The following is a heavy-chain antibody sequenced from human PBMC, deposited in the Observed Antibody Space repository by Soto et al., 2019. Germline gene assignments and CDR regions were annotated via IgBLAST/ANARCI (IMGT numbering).Heavy chain of an antibody. V-gene: IGHV3-30*18. D-gene: IGHD3-10*01. Sequence: PGGSLRLSCAASGFTFSSYGMHWVRQAPGKGLEWVAVISYDGSNKYYADSVKGRFTISRDNSKNTLYLQMNSLRAEDTAVYYCAKDWFPEEATEWYGMDVWGQGTTVTVSS. CDR2: ISYDGSNK. CDR3: AKDWFPEEATEWYGMDV. J-gene: IGHJ6*02. CDR1: GFTFSSYG.